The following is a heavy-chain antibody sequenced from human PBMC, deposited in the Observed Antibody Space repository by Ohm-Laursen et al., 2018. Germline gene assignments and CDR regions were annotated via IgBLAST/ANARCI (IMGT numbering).Heavy chain of an antibody. D-gene: IGHD6-19*01. J-gene: IGHJ3*02. CDR1: GFTFSSYN. Sequence: SLRLSCTASGFTFSSYNMNWVRQAPGKGLEWVATINKDGSEKKYVDSVKGRFTISRDNAENSVYLQMNSLRAEDTAVYYCARDGYLYSSGWYGDAFDIWGQGTMVTVSS. CDR2: INKDGSEK. CDR3: ARDGYLYSSGWYGDAFDI. V-gene: IGHV3-7*01.